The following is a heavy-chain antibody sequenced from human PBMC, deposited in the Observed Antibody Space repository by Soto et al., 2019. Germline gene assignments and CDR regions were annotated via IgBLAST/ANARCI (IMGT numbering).Heavy chain of an antibody. J-gene: IGHJ5*02. CDR1: GFTFSNAW. CDR2: IKSKTDGGTT. V-gene: IGHV3-15*07. Sequence: GGSLRLSCAGPGFTFSNAWMNWVRQAPGKGLEWVGRIKSKTDGGTTDYAAPVKGRFTISRDDSKNTLYLQMNSLKTEDTAVYYCTTDPFSRCVAIGDWFDPWARGALVTVS. D-gene: IGHD2-21*01. CDR3: TTDPFSRCVAIGDWFDP.